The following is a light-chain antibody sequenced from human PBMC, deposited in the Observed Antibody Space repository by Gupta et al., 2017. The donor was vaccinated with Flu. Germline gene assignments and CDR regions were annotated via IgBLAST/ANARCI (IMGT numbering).Light chain of an antibody. CDR2: KDT. Sequence: YQLTQAPAMSVSPGQTATITCSGSALSKQDVYWYRQRPGQAPVLLIYKDTERASGIPDRISGSSSGTRVTLTIRGVQTEDEADYYCQSADITGASRVFGGGTKLSVL. CDR3: QSADITGASRV. J-gene: IGLJ3*02. CDR1: ALSKQD. V-gene: IGLV3-25*02.